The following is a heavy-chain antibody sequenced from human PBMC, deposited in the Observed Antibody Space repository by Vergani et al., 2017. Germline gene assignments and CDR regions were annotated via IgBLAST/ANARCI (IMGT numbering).Heavy chain of an antibody. CDR2: MRQDGTDK. CDR1: GFTFTNYW. J-gene: IGHJ3*01. CDR3: WIPGSYDL. D-gene: IGHD3-9*01. V-gene: IGHV3-7*01. Sequence: VQLVESGGGVVQPGGSLRLSCEASGFTFTNYWLSCVRQAPGKGLEWVANMRQDGTDKFYVDSVKGRFTTSRDNAKKSVYLQMNRLKEEDTAVYFCWIPGSYDLWGQGAMVTVSS.